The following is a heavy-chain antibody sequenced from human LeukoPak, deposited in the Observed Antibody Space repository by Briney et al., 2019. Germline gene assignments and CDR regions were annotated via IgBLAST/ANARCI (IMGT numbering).Heavy chain of an antibody. D-gene: IGHD2-15*01. J-gene: IGHJ4*02. CDR3: AKGGEDIVVVVAAADY. V-gene: IGHV3-23*01. Sequence: GGSLRLSCAASGFTFSSYGMHWVRQAPGKGLEWVSAISGSGGSTYYADSVKGRFTISRDNSKNTLYLQMNSLRAEDTAVYYCAKGGEDIVVVVAAADYWGQGTLVTVSS. CDR1: GFTFSSYG. CDR2: ISGSGGST.